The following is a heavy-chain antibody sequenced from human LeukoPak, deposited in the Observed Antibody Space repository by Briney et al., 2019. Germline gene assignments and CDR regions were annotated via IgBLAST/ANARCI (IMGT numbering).Heavy chain of an antibody. V-gene: IGHV1-2*02. Sequence: ASVKVSCKASGYTFTDYYMHWVRQAPGQGFEWTGWINPNDGDTNYAQKFQGRVTMTRDTSISTAHMEVSRLRSDDTAVYYCARANFLYCGSSTCLFDYWGQGTLVTVSS. J-gene: IGHJ4*02. CDR2: INPNDGDT. CDR3: ARANFLYCGSSTCLFDY. D-gene: IGHD2-2*01. CDR1: GYTFTDYY.